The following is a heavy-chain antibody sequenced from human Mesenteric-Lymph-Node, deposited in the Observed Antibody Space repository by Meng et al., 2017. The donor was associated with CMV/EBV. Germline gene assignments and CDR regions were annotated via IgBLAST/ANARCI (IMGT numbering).Heavy chain of an antibody. V-gene: IGHV3-23*01. CDR2: ISGSGSNT. CDR3: AKDLEYVGDIAVRPGFDY. D-gene: IGHD6-6*01. Sequence: GGSLRLSCAASGFTFTNYVMSWVRQAPGMGLELISYISGSGSNTNYADSVKGRLTISRDNFRNTLYLQMNSLRDEDTALYYCAKDLEYVGDIAVRPGFDYWGQGTLVTVSS. CDR1: GFTFTNYV. J-gene: IGHJ4*02.